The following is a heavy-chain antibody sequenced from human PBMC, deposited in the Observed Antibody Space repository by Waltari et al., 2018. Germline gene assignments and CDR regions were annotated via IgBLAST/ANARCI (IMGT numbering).Heavy chain of an antibody. CDR2: IYYSGST. D-gene: IGHD3-10*01. V-gene: IGHV4-59*01. CDR3: ARSEYGSTATVDY. J-gene: IGHJ4*02. CDR1: GGSISSYY. Sequence: QVQLQESGPGLVKPSETLSLTCTVSGGSISSYYWSWIRQPPGKGLEWIGYIYYSGSTNYTPSLKSRVTISVDTSKNQFSLKLSSVTAADTAVYYCARSEYGSTATVDYWGQGTLVTVSS.